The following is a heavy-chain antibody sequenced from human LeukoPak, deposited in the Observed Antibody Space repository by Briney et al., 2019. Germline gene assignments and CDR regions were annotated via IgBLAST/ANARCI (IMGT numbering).Heavy chain of an antibody. CDR1: GFSFSNFW. D-gene: IGHD5-24*01. CDR3: ARWTRDGYNLGFDY. J-gene: IGHJ4*02. CDR2: IKQDGSEK. Sequence: PGGSLRLSCVASGFSFSNFWMTWVRQAPGKGMEWVANIKQDGSEKHYVDSVKGRFTSSRDNAKNSLYLQTNRLRAEDTAVYYCARWTRDGYNLGFDYWGQGTLVTVSS. V-gene: IGHV3-7*01.